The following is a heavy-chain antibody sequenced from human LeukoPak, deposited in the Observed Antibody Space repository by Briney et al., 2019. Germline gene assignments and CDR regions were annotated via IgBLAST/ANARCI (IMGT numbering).Heavy chain of an antibody. CDR2: ISSSSSYI. D-gene: IGHD3-3*01. Sequence: KPGGSLRLSCAASGFTFSSYSMNWVRQAPGKGLEWVSSISSSSSYIYYADSVKGRFTISRDNAKNSLYLQMNSLRAEDTAVYYCARDLRRRTIFGVVIRIFDYWGQGTLVTVSS. CDR3: ARDLRRRTIFGVVIRIFDY. J-gene: IGHJ4*02. V-gene: IGHV3-21*01. CDR1: GFTFSSYS.